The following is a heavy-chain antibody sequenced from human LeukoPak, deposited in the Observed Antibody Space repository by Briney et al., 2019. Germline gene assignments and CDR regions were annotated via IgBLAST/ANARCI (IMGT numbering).Heavy chain of an antibody. CDR1: GFTFSSYT. J-gene: IGHJ4*02. V-gene: IGHV3-64*01. CDR3: ARGGGFNTGWYYFDY. D-gene: IGHD6-19*01. CDR2: ISGNGGST. Sequence: GGSLRLSCAASGFTFSSYTIHWVRQPPGEGLEYVSAISGNGGSTYYANSVKDRFTISRDNSKNTLYLQMGSLRAEDMAVYYCARGGGFNTGWYYFDYWGQGTLVTVSS.